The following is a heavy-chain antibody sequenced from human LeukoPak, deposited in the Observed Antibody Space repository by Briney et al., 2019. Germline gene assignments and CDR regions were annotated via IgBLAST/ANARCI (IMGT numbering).Heavy chain of an antibody. CDR3: ARDHDWAFDL. Sequence: GGSLRLSCEGSGFPFASYVMSWVCQAPGKGLEWIAYINHDAEMIFYPDFVKGRFTTSRDNAKKSLYLQMNALRYEDTAIYYCARDHDWAFDLWGQGTLVTVSS. CDR2: INHDAEMI. V-gene: IGHV3-48*02. D-gene: IGHD3-9*01. J-gene: IGHJ4*02. CDR1: GFPFASYV.